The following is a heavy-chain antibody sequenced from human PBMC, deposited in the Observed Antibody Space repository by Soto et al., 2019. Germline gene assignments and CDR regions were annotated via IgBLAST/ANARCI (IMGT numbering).Heavy chain of an antibody. V-gene: IGHV3-30*18. CDR3: AKVRYFDWLLSKGPDY. CDR1: GFTFSSYG. Sequence: GGSLRLSCAASGFTFSSYGMHWVRQAPGKGLEWVAVISYDGSNKYYADSVKGRFTISRDNSKNTLYLQMNSLRAEDTAVYYCAKVRYFDWLLSKGPDYWGQGTLVTVSS. D-gene: IGHD3-9*01. CDR2: ISYDGSNK. J-gene: IGHJ4*02.